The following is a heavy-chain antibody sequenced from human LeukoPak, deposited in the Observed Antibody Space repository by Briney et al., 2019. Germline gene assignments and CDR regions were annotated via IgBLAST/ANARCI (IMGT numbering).Heavy chain of an antibody. Sequence: GASVKVSCKASGGTFSSYTISWVRQAPGQGLEWMGRIIPILGIANYAQKFQGRVTITADKSTSTAYMELSSLRSEDTAVYYCARDNQDLPDAFDIWGQGTMVTVSS. V-gene: IGHV1-69*04. CDR2: IIPILGIA. J-gene: IGHJ3*02. CDR3: ARDNQDLPDAFDI. CDR1: GGTFSSYT. D-gene: IGHD1-14*01.